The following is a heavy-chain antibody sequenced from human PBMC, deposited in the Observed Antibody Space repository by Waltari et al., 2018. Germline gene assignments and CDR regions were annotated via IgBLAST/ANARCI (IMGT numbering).Heavy chain of an antibody. V-gene: IGHV4-38-2*02. D-gene: IGHD5-12*01. CDR2: IYHSGGT. J-gene: IGHJ4*02. Sequence: QVQLQESGPGLVKPSETLSLTCTVSGYSISSGYYWGWIRQPPGKGLEWIGSIYHSGGTYYNPSLKSGVTIPVETSKNQFYRKLGSVTAADTAGYYCASSGGGYSGYGGVDYWGQGTLVTVSS. CDR1: GYSISSGYY. CDR3: ASSGGGYSGYGGVDY.